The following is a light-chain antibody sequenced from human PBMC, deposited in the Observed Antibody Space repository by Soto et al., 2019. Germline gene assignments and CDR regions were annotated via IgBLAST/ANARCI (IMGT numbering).Light chain of an antibody. J-gene: IGKJ1*01. Sequence: EIVMTQSPATLSVSPGESATLSCRASQSVSNNLTWYQQKPGQAPRLLIYGASSRATGIPDRFSGSGSGTDFTLTISRLEPEDFAVYYCQQYGSSPRTFGQGTKVDIK. CDR2: GAS. CDR1: QSVSNN. CDR3: QQYGSSPRT. V-gene: IGKV3-20*01.